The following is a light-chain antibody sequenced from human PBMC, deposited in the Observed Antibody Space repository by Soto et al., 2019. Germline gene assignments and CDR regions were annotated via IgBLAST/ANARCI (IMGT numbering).Light chain of an antibody. CDR3: QQYRSYSST. V-gene: IGKV1-5*03. CDR1: QSISSW. CDR2: KAS. Sequence: DIQMTQSPSTLSAFVGDRVTITCRASQSISSWLAWYQQKPGKAPKLLIYKASSLQSGVPSRFSGSGSGTEFTLTISSLQPDDFATYYCQQYRSYSSTFGQGTKLEIK. J-gene: IGKJ2*01.